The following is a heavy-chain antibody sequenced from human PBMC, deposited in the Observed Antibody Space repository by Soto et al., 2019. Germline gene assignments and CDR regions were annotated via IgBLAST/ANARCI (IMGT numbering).Heavy chain of an antibody. CDR2: ISGSGGST. D-gene: IGHD3-16*01. V-gene: IGHV3-23*01. Sequence: GGSLRLSCAASGFTFSSYAMSWVRQAPGKGLEWVSAISGSGGSTYYADSVKGRFTISRDNAQNSLLMQMNSLRAEDTAIYYCTRDKGDKVAYGMDVWGQGTTVTVSS. CDR1: GFTFSSYA. CDR3: TRDKGDKVAYGMDV. J-gene: IGHJ6*02.